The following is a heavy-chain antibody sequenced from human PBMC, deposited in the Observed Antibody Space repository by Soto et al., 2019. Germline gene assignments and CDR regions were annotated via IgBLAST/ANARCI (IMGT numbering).Heavy chain of an antibody. Sequence: QVQLVESGGGVVQPGRSLRLSCAASGFAFSSYAMHWVRQAPGKGLEWVAVISYDGSNKYYADSVKRRFTISRDNSKNPLYLQMNSLRAEDTAVYYCARLDCSGGSCYPLYYYYGMDVWGQGTTVTVSS. D-gene: IGHD2-15*01. CDR1: GFAFSSYA. CDR3: ARLDCSGGSCYPLYYYYGMDV. CDR2: ISYDGSNK. J-gene: IGHJ6*02. V-gene: IGHV3-30-3*01.